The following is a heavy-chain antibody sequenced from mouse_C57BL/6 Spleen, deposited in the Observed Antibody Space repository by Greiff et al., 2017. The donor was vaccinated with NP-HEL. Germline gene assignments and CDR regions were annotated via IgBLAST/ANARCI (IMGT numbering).Heavy chain of an antibody. CDR3: ERWGITTVVEGYYAMDY. CDR1: GYTFTSYW. D-gene: IGHD1-1*01. V-gene: IGHV1-7*01. CDR2: INPSSGYT. J-gene: IGHJ4*01. Sequence: QVQLQQSGAELAKPGASVKLSCKASGYTFTSYWMHWVKQRPGQGLEWIGYINPSSGYTKYNQKFKDKATLTADKSSSTAYMQLSSLTYEDSAVYYCERWGITTVVEGYYAMDYWGQGTSVTVSS.